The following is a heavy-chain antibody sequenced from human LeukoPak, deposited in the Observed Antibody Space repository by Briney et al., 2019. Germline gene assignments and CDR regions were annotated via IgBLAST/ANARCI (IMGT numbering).Heavy chain of an antibody. CDR1: GFTFSSYA. J-gene: IGHJ5*02. CDR2: ISGSGGST. D-gene: IGHD6-19*01. V-gene: IGHV3-23*01. CDR3: AKMGIAVAGTSPWRTNWFDP. Sequence: GSLRLSCAASGFTFSSYAMSWVRQAPGKELEWVSAISGSGGSTYYADSVKGRFTISRDNSKNTLYLQMNSLRAEDTAVYYCAKMGIAVAGTSPWRTNWFDPWGQGTLVTVSS.